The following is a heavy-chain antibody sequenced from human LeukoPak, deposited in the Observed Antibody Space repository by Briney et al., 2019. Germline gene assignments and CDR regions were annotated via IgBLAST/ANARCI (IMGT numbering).Heavy chain of an antibody. CDR2: INPSGGST. J-gene: IGHJ3*02. Sequence: ASVKVSCKASGYTFTSYDINWVRQAPGQGLEWMGIINPSGGSTSYAQKFQGRVTMTRDMSTSTVYMELSSLRSEDTAVYYCARWGRETRWEQQLVSLAFDIWGQGTMVTVSS. CDR3: ARWGRETRWEQQLVSLAFDI. CDR1: GYTFTSYD. V-gene: IGHV1-46*01. D-gene: IGHD6-13*01.